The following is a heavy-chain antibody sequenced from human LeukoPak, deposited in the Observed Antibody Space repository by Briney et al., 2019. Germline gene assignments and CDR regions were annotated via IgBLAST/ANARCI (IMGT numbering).Heavy chain of an antibody. V-gene: IGHV4-34*01. J-gene: IGHJ4*02. D-gene: IGHD6-13*01. Sequence: NPSETLSLTCAVYGGSFSGYYWSWIRQPPGKGLEWIGEINHSGSTNYNPSLKSRVTISVDTSKNQFSLKLSSVTAADTAVYYCASSSWYSQTGIGYWGQGTLVTVSS. CDR1: GGSFSGYY. CDR2: INHSGST. CDR3: ASSSWYSQTGIGY.